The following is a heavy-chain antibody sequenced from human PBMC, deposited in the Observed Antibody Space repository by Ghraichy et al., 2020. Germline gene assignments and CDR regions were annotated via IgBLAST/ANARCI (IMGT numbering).Heavy chain of an antibody. CDR3: ARLIGCGGDCYDTLYWYFDL. CDR2: IYTTGNT. J-gene: IGHJ2*01. D-gene: IGHD2-21*02. V-gene: IGHV4-4*09. Sequence: SETLSLTCTVSGVSINNDYWSWLRQPPGKGLEWIGYIYTTGNTNYNPSLKSRVTISVDTSKNQFSLNLSSVTAADTAVYYCARLIGCGGDCYDTLYWYFDLWGRGTLVTVSS. CDR1: GVSINNDY.